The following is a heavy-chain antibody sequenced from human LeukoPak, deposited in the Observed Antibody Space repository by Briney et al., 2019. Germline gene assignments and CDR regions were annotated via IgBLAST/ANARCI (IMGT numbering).Heavy chain of an antibody. CDR1: GFTFSTYA. V-gene: IGHV3-23*01. CDR2: ISGSGDIT. J-gene: IGHJ4*02. D-gene: IGHD4-17*01. CDR3: AKRPTVTTSGFFDY. Sequence: PGGSLRLSCAASGFTFSTYAMSWARQAPGKRLEWVSSISGSGDITYHADSVKGRFTISRDNSKNTLYLQMNSLRAEDTAVYYCAKRPTVTTSGFFDYWGQGTLVTVSS.